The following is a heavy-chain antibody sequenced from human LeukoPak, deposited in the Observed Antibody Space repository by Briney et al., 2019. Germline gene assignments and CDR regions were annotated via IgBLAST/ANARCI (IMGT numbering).Heavy chain of an antibody. V-gene: IGHV3-23*01. D-gene: IGHD6-13*01. CDR1: GFTFSSYA. CDR3: ARDGYSSSWYPGWFDP. J-gene: IGHJ5*02. Sequence: GGSLRLSCVASGFTFSSYAMSWVRQAPGEGLEWVSTVSPSGSNTFYTDSVKGRFTISRDNSKNTLYLQMNSLSNEDTAVYYCARDGYSSSWYPGWFDPWGQGTLVTVSS. CDR2: VSPSGSNT.